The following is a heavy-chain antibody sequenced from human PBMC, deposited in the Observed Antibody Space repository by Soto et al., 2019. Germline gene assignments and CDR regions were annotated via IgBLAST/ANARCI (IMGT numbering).Heavy chain of an antibody. D-gene: IGHD2-2*01. V-gene: IGHV3-74*01. J-gene: IGHJ6*02. Sequence: GGSLRLSCAASGFTFSSYWMHWVRQAPGKGLVWVSRINSDGSSTSYADSVKGRFTISRDNAKNTLYLQMNSLRAEDTAVYYCASPPAAKNYYYYYGMDVWGQGTTVTVSS. CDR3: ASPPAAKNYYYYYGMDV. CDR2: INSDGSST. CDR1: GFTFSSYW.